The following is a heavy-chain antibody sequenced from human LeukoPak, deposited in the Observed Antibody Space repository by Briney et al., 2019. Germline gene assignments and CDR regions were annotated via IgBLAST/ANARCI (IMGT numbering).Heavy chain of an antibody. CDR1: GDSNSIYY. J-gene: IGHJ4*02. D-gene: IGHD3-3*01. CDR3: ARGFGGYYSFDY. Sequence: SETLSLTCTVSGDSNSIYYWNWIRQPPGKGLEWIGYIYYNGNTNYNPSLKSRVTISVDTSKNQFSLKLTSVTAADTAVYYCARGFGGYYSFDYWGQGTLVTVSS. CDR2: IYYNGNT. V-gene: IGHV4-59*01.